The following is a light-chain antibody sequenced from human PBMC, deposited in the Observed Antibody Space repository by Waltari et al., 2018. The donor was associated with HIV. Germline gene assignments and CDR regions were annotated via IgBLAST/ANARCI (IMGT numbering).Light chain of an antibody. V-gene: IGKV3-11*01. CDR2: DAS. Sequence: EIVLTQSPATLSLSPGERATLSCRASQSVSSYLACYQQKPGQAPRLLIYDASNRATGIPARFSGIGSGTDFTLTISSLEPEDFAVYYCQQRSNWPSYSFGQGTKLEIK. J-gene: IGKJ2*03. CDR3: QQRSNWPSYS. CDR1: QSVSSY.